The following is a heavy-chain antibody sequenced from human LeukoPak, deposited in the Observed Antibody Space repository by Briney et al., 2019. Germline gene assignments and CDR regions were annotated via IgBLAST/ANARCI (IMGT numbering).Heavy chain of an antibody. J-gene: IGHJ1*01. CDR2: TYYRTKWYN. CDR1: GESVSSNTAA. V-gene: IGHV6-1*01. CDR3: ARESSGFHR. Sequence: SQTLSLTCVLSGESVSSNTAAWNWIRKSPSRGLEWLGRTYYRTKWYNDYAPSVKSRISIDPDTSKNQFSLQLNSVTPEDSAVYYCARESSGFHRWGQGTLVTVSS.